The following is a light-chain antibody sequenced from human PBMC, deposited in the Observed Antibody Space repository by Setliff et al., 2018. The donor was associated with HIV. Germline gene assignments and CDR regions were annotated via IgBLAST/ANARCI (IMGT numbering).Light chain of an antibody. CDR3: SSYTSSTTLI. CDR1: SSDVGGYEF. J-gene: IGLJ2*01. V-gene: IGLV2-14*03. CDR2: DVS. Sequence: VLTQPASVSGSPGQSIAMSCTGTSSDVGGYEFVSWYQQHPGKVPKLIIYDVSDRPSGVSDRFSGSKSGNTASLTISGLQAEDEAHYYCSSYTSSTTLIFGGGTKVTVL.